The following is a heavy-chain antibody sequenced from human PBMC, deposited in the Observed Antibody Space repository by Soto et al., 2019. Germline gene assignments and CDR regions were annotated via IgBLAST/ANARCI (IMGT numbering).Heavy chain of an antibody. CDR3: VKTTWTKVIGYVYFES. Sequence: PGWSLRLSCAASGFTFSSYAMHWVRQAPGKGLEWVAVISYDGSNKYYADSVKGRFTISRDNSKNTLYMEMNSLRVEDTAVYYCVKTTWTKVIGYVYFESWGRGTLVTVSS. V-gene: IGHV3-30-3*02. J-gene: IGHJ4*02. CDR1: GFTFSSYA. CDR2: ISYDGSNK. D-gene: IGHD2-2*03.